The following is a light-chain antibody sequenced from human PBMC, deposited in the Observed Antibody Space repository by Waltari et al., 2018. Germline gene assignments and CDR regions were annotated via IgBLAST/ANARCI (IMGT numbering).Light chain of an antibody. CDR1: QSLLDSNGYNY. Sequence: DIVMTQSPLSLPVTPGEPASISCRSSQSLLDSNGYNYLDWYLQKPGQSPQILIYLGSNRASGVPDRFSGSGSGTDFTLKNSRVEAEDAGVYYCMEALQSVTFGQGTRLEIK. J-gene: IGKJ5*01. V-gene: IGKV2-28*01. CDR2: LGS. CDR3: MEALQSVT.